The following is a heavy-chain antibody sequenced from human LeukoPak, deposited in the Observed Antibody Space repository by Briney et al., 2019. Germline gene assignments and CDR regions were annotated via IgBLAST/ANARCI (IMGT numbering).Heavy chain of an antibody. Sequence: GGSLRLSCAASGFTFSSYAMSWVRQAPGKGLEWVSAISGSGGSTYYADSVKGRFTISRDNSKNTLYLQMNSLRAEDTTVYYCANVRHSSSWYYFDYWGQGTLVTVSS. CDR2: ISGSGGST. CDR1: GFTFSSYA. D-gene: IGHD6-13*01. J-gene: IGHJ4*02. CDR3: ANVRHSSSWYYFDY. V-gene: IGHV3-23*01.